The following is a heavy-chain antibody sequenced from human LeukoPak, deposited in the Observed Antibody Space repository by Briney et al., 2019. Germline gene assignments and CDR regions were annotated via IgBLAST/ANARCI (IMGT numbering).Heavy chain of an antibody. CDR1: GITFNSYT. CDR3: ARERQLERLAFGKEGSAFDY. Sequence: GGSLRLSCAASGITFNSYTMNWVRQAPGKGLEWVSSISSSSSYIYYAASVKGRFTISRDNAQNSLYLQMNRLRAEDTAVYYCARERQLERLAFGKEGSAFDYWGQGTLVTVSS. J-gene: IGHJ4*02. D-gene: IGHD1-1*01. CDR2: ISSSSSYI. V-gene: IGHV3-21*01.